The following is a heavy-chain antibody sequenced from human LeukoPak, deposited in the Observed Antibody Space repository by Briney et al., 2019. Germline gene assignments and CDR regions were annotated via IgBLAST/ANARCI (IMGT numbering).Heavy chain of an antibody. Sequence: SVKVSCKASAGTFSSYAISWVRQAPGQGLEWLGGIIPIFGTANYAQKFQGRVTITADESTSTAYMELSSLRSEDTAVYYCARFPVDVVEGDDYWGQGTLVTVSS. CDR1: AGTFSSYA. CDR3: ARFPVDVVEGDDY. CDR2: IIPIFGTA. V-gene: IGHV1-69*13. J-gene: IGHJ4*02. D-gene: IGHD2-2*03.